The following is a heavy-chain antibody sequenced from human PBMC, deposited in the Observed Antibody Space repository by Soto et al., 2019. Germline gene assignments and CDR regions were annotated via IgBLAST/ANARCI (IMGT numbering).Heavy chain of an antibody. Sequence: EVQLVESGGGLVQPGGSLRLSCAVSGFIFSDHFMDWVRQAPGKGLEWIARSRNKANSYTTQYAASVEGRFTISRDESKNSLYLQFDSLKTDDTAVYYCASGYNSFDFCGQGTLVTVPS. J-gene: IGHJ4*02. V-gene: IGHV3-72*01. CDR1: GFIFSDHF. CDR3: ASGYNSFDF. D-gene: IGHD5-12*01. CDR2: SRNKANSYTT.